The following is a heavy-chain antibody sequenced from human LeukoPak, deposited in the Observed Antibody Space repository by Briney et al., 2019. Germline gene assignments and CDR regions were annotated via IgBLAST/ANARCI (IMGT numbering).Heavy chain of an antibody. CDR3: GQRGVVMRVILVGSGKEAYYFDS. Sequence: GGSLRLSCAVSGITLSNYVMSWVRQAPGKGLEWVAGIIDGGGRTKYADSVKGRFTISRDNAKNTLYLQMNSLRAEHTSVYFCGQRGVVMRVILVGSGKEAYYFDSWGQGALVTVSS. CDR2: IIDGGGRT. J-gene: IGHJ4*02. D-gene: IGHD3-3*01. V-gene: IGHV3-23*01. CDR1: GITLSNYV.